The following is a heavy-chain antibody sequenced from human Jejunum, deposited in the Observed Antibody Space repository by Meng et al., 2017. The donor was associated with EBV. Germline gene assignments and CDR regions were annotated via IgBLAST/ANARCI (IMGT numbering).Heavy chain of an antibody. CDR1: GYTLTNYA. CDR2: ISAGSGDT. J-gene: IGHJ4*02. V-gene: IGHV1-3*01. CDR3: ARGSSWNRGDY. Sequence: QAPRVQLVSQVNKPGASVKVSCKASGYTLTNYALHWVRQAPGQGLEWMGYISAGSGDTKNSQKFQGRVTFTRDTSASTVYMELSSLRSEDTAMYYCARGSSWNRGDYWGQGTLVTVSS. D-gene: IGHD6-13*01.